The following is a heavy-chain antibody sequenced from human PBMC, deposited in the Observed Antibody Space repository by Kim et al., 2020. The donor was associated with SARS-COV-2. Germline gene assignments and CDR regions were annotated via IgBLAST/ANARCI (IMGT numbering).Heavy chain of an antibody. CDR1: GYTFTSYD. J-gene: IGHJ4*02. Sequence: ASVKVSCKASGYTFTSYDINWVRQATGQGLEWMGWMNPNSGNTGYAQKFQGRVTMSSNTSISTAYMELSSLRSGDTALYYCARARPWYGVFAYYFDCWGQ. D-gene: IGHD6-13*01. V-gene: IGHV1-8*01. CDR3: ARARPWYGVFAYYFDC. CDR2: MNPNSGNT.